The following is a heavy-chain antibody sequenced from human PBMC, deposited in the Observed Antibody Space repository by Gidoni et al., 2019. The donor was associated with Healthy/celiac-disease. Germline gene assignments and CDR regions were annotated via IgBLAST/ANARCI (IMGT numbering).Heavy chain of an antibody. CDR2: ISTSSSYI. Sequence: EVQLVESGGGLVKPGGSLRLSCAASGFTFSSYSMNWVRQAPGKGLEWVSSISTSSSYIYYADSVKGRFTISRDNAKNSLYLQMNSLRAEDTAVYYCARWSGSYYRGYFDYWGQGTLVTVSS. CDR3: ARWSGSYYRGYFDY. V-gene: IGHV3-21*01. J-gene: IGHJ4*02. D-gene: IGHD1-26*01. CDR1: GFTFSSYS.